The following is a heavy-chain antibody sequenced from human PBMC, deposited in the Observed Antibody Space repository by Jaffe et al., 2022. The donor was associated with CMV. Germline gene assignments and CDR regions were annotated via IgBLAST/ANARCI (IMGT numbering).Heavy chain of an antibody. CDR1: GDSVSDHSSG. CDR3: ARDRLAVSGFRFDNFYGMDV. CDR2: TFYRSQWYI. V-gene: IGHV6-1*01. J-gene: IGHJ6*02. Sequence: QVQLQQSGPGLVKPSQTLSLTCAISGDSVSDHSSGWIWIRQSPSRGLEWLGRTFYRSQWYIDYSLSVKGRITINADTSKNQFSLQLNSVTAEDSAVYYCARDRLAVSGFRFDNFYGMDVWGQGTTVTVSS. D-gene: IGHD3-22*01.